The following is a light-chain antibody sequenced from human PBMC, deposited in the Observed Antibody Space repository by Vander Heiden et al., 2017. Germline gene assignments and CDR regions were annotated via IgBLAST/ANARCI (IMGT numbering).Light chain of an antibody. CDR2: AAT. CDR3: QQLNSSPPT. V-gene: IGKV1-9*01. J-gene: IGKJ4*01. Sequence: IQLTQSPSFLSASVGDRVTITCRASQGISSYFAWYQQKPGKAPKLLIYAATTLQSGVPSRFSGSGSGTEFTLTISSLPPEDFATYYSQQLNSSPPTFGGGTKVEIK. CDR1: QGISSY.